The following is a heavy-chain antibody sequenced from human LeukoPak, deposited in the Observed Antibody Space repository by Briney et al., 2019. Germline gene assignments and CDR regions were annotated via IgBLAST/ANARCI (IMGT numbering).Heavy chain of an antibody. Sequence: ASVKVSCKASGYTFTSYGISWVRQAPGQGLEWMGWISAYNGNTNYAQKLQGRVTMTTDTSTSTAYMELRSLRSDDTAVYYCARGTEERYFDWLLQVGWFDPWGQGTLVTVSS. CDR2: ISAYNGNT. CDR1: GYTFTSYG. D-gene: IGHD3-9*01. CDR3: ARGTEERYFDWLLQVGWFDP. J-gene: IGHJ5*02. V-gene: IGHV1-18*01.